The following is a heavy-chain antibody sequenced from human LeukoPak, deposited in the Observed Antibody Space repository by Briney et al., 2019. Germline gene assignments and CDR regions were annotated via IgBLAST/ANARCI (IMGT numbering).Heavy chain of an antibody. Sequence: GGSLRLSCAASGFTFSRYEMNWVRQAPGEGLEWVSYISSSGSNIYYADSVKGRFTISTDHTKNSLYLQMNSLRAEDTAVYYCAELGITMIGGVWGKGTTVTISS. CDR1: GFTFSRYE. V-gene: IGHV3-48*03. CDR3: AELGITMIGGV. CDR2: ISSSGSNI. J-gene: IGHJ6*04. D-gene: IGHD3-10*02.